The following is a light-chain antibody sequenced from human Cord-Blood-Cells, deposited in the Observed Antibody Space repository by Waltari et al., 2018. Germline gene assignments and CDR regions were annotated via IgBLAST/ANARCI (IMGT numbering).Light chain of an antibody. CDR1: QSVLYSSNNKNY. CDR2: LAS. Sequence: DIVMTQSPDSLAVSLGERATINCKSSQSVLYSSNNKNYLAWYQQKPGQPPKLLIYLASTRESGVPDRFSGSGSGTDFTLTSSSLQAEDVAVYYCKQYYSTPLTFGGGTKVEIK. J-gene: IGKJ4*01. CDR3: KQYYSTPLT. V-gene: IGKV4-1*01.